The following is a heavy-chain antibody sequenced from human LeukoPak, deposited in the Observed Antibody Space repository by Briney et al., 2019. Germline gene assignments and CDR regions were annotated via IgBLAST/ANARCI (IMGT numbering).Heavy chain of an antibody. CDR2: IIPIFGTA. D-gene: IGHD3-22*01. CDR1: GYTLTELS. CDR3: ARGNYDSSGYFQH. J-gene: IGHJ1*01. Sequence: ASVKGSCKVSGYTLTELSMHWVRQAPGKGLEWMGGIIPIFGTANYAQKFQGRVTITADESTSTAYMEMSSLRSEDTAVYYCARGNYDSSGYFQHWGQGTLVTVSS. V-gene: IGHV1-69*13.